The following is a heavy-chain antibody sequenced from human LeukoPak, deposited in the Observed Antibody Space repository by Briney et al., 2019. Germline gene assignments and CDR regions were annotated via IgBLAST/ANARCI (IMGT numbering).Heavy chain of an antibody. D-gene: IGHD1-1*01. CDR1: GFTFSDYS. CDR2: ISRSSRHV. J-gene: IGHJ1*01. V-gene: IGHV3-21*01. CDR3: VRDLMGSGSTTAYLHH. Sequence: GGSLRLSCAASGFTFSDYSMNWVRQAPGRGLEWVSSISRSSRHVYYAGSVKGRFTISRDNAKDSLYLQMNSLRAEDMAVYFCVRDLMGSGSTTAYLHHWGQGTLVTVSS.